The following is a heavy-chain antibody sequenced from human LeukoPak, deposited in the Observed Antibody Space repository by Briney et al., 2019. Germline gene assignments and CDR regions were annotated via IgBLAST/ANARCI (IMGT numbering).Heavy chain of an antibody. V-gene: IGHV3-21*01. D-gene: IGHD3-3*02. CDR3: GRAHFWSDPTDYYYMGV. CDR1: GFTFSSYG. Sequence: GGSLRLSCAASGFTFSSYGMSWVRQAPGKGLGWVSSISSRSSYIYYTDSVKGRFTITRDNAKNSLYLQMNSVRAEDTAVYYCGRAHFWSDPTDYYYMGVWGKGTTVTVSS. CDR2: ISSRSSYI. J-gene: IGHJ6*03.